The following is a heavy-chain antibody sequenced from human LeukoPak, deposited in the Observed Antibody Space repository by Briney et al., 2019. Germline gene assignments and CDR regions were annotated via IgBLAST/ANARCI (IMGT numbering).Heavy chain of an antibody. CDR3: AKDPSRTLGYCNGGSCYSGCYFDY. V-gene: IGHV3-23*01. J-gene: IGHJ4*02. D-gene: IGHD2-15*01. CDR1: GFTFSNYA. Sequence: PGGSLRLSCAASGFTFSNYAMGWVRQAPGKGLEWVSGISGSGDSTNYADSVKGRFTASRDNSKNTLYLQMTSLRAEDTAIYFCAKDPSRTLGYCNGGSCYSGCYFDYWGQGTLVTVSS. CDR2: ISGSGDST.